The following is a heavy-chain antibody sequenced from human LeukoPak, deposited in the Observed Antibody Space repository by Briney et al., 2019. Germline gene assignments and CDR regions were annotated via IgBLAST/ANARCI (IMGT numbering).Heavy chain of an antibody. CDR1: GFSFGIYW. CDR3: ARGASGHSSNWNFPYYYYYMDV. CDR2: IKQDGSEK. V-gene: IGHV3-7*01. J-gene: IGHJ6*03. Sequence: GGSLRLSCEGTGFSFGIYWLNWVRQAPGKGLEWVANIKQDGSEKYYVDSVKGRFTISRDNAKNSLYLQMNSLRDDDTAMYYCARGASGHSSNWNFPYYYYYMDVWGKGTTVTISS. D-gene: IGHD1-1*01.